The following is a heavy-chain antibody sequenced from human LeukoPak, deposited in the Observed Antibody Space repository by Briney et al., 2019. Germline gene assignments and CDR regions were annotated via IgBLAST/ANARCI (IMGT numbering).Heavy chain of an antibody. Sequence: ASVKLTCKASGYTFSGYYMHWVRQAPGQGLEWMGWINSNSGDTKYPQKFQGRVTLTRDTSISTAYMELSRLTSDDTAVSYCVREKSHYDYWGQGTLVTVSS. CDR2: INSNSGDT. CDR1: GYTFSGYY. J-gene: IGHJ4*02. V-gene: IGHV1-2*02. D-gene: IGHD1-26*01. CDR3: VREKSHYDY.